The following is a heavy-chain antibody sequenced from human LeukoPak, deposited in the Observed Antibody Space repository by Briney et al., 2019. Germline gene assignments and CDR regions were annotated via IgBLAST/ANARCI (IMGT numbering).Heavy chain of an antibody. J-gene: IGHJ4*02. V-gene: IGHV3-23*01. D-gene: IGHD1-14*01. CDR1: GFTFSSHA. Sequence: GGSLRLSCAASGFTFSSHAMTWVRQAPGKGLEWGSSITGSGGSTFYAASVKGRFTISRDNSKNTLYLQMNSLRAEDTAVYYCAKLGISDGIDYWGQGTLVTVSS. CDR2: ITGSGGST. CDR3: AKLGISDGIDY.